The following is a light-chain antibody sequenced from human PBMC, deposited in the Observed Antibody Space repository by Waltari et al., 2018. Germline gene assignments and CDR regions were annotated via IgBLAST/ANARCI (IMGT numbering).Light chain of an antibody. CDR2: GAA. J-gene: IGKJ1*01. CDR1: QSVGGN. V-gene: IGKV3-15*01. CDR3: QHYDNWLWT. Sequence: EIVMTQPPATLSVSPGERATLSCRASQSVGGNLAWYQQKPGQAPRLLIYGAATSASGIPARFSGSGSGTDFTRTISSLQSEGFAVYYCQHYDNWLWTFGQATKLEIK.